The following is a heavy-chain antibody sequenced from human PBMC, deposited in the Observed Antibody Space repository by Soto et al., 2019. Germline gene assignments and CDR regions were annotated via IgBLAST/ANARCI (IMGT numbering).Heavy chain of an antibody. D-gene: IGHD3-10*01. CDR2: VNPILSMS. Sequence: QVQLVQSGAALKKPGSSVKVSCKASGDTFSFYTINWVRQAPGLGLEWMGRVNPILSMSNYAQKFQGSVTMTADKSTSTAYMELRSLRSEDTAFYYCATSYGSGYRAFDYWGQGALVTVSS. V-gene: IGHV1-69*02. CDR3: ATSYGSGYRAFDY. CDR1: GDTFSFYT. J-gene: IGHJ4*02.